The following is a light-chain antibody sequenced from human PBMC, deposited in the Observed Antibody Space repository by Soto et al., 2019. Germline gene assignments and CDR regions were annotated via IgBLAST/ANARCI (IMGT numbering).Light chain of an antibody. CDR2: DAS. Sequence: EIVLTQSPATLSLSPGERATLSCRASQSVSSYLAWYQQKPGQAPRLLIYDASNRATGIPARFSGSGSWTDFTLTIISLEPEDFAVYYCQQRSNWPAWTFGQGTKVDIK. CDR3: QQRSNWPAWT. J-gene: IGKJ1*01. CDR1: QSVSSY. V-gene: IGKV3-11*01.